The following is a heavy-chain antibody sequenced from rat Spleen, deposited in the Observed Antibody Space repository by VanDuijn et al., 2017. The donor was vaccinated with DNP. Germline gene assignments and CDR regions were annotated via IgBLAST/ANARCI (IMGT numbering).Heavy chain of an antibody. D-gene: IGHD5-1*01. CDR3: ARHSSLGADYFDY. V-gene: IGHV5-58*01. Sequence: EVQLVESGGGLVQPGRSLKLSCVASGFTFSSYWMYWIRQAPGKGLEWVSSINTDGGSTYYPDSVKGRFTISRDNAKSTLYLQMDSLRSEDTATYYCARHSSLGADYFDYWGQGVMVTVSS. J-gene: IGHJ2*01. CDR1: GFTFSSYW. CDR2: INTDGGST.